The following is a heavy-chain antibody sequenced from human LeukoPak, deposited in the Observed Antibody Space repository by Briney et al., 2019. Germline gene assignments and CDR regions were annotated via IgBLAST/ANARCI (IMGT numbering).Heavy chain of an antibody. D-gene: IGHD4-17*01. Sequence: SQTLSLTCTVSGGSISSGDYYWRWIRQPPGKGLEWIVYIYYSGSTYYNPSLKSRVTISVDTSKNQFSLKLSSVTAADTAVYYCAREITTVTTDLFDYWGQGTLVTVSS. V-gene: IGHV4-30-4*01. CDR2: IYYSGST. CDR3: AREITTVTTDLFDY. CDR1: GGSISSGDYY. J-gene: IGHJ4*02.